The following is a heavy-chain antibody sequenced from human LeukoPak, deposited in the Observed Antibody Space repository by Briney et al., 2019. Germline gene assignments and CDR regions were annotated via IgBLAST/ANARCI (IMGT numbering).Heavy chain of an antibody. D-gene: IGHD3-22*01. CDR3: ARPYWGPDNYYDSSDPFDI. CDR2: ISYDGSNK. J-gene: IGHJ3*02. Sequence: PGGSLRLSCAASGFTFSSYAMHWVRQAPGKGLEWVAVISYDGSNKYYADSVKGRFTISRDNSKNTLYLQMNSLRAEDTAVYYCARPYWGPDNYYDSSDPFDIWGQGTMVTVSS. CDR1: GFTFSSYA. V-gene: IGHV3-30-3*01.